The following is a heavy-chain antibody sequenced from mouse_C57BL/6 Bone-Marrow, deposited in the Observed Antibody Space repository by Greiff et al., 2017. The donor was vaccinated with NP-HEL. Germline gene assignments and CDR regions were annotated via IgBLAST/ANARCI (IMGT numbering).Heavy chain of an antibody. Sequence: VQLQQSGAELVRPGTSVKMSCKASGYTFTNYWIGWAKQRPGHGLEWIGDIYPGGGYTNYHEKFKGKATLTADKSSSTAYMQFSSLTSEDSASDYWARGYYYGSSYDYWGQGTTLTVSS. CDR2: IYPGGGYT. CDR1: GYTFTNYW. V-gene: IGHV1-63*01. J-gene: IGHJ2*01. CDR3: ARGYYYGSSYDY. D-gene: IGHD1-1*01.